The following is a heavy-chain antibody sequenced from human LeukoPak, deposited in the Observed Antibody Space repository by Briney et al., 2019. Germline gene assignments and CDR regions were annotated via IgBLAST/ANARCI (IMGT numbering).Heavy chain of an antibody. CDR2: ISSSSSYI. Sequence: PGGSLRLSCAASGFTFSSYSMNWVRQAPGKGLEWVSSISSSSSYIYYADSVKGRFTISRDNSKNTLYLQMNSLRAEDTAVYYCAKDKGERLELRSSFDYWGQGTLVTVSS. V-gene: IGHV3-21*01. CDR1: GFTFSSYS. D-gene: IGHD1-7*01. J-gene: IGHJ4*02. CDR3: AKDKGERLELRSSFDY.